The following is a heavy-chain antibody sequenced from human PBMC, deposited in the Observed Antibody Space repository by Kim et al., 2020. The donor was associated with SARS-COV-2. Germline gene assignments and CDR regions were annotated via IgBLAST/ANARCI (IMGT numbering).Heavy chain of an antibody. V-gene: IGHV1-18*04. CDR1: GYTFTSYG. J-gene: IGHJ3*02. D-gene: IGHD3-10*01. CDR2: ISAYNGNT. Sequence: ASVKVSCKASGYTFTSYGISWVRQAPGQGLEWMGWISAYNGNTNYAQKLQGRVTMTTDTSTSTAYMELRSLRSDDTAVYYCARDLVKSGMGFPTPEGAFDIWGQGTMVTVSS. CDR3: ARDLVKSGMGFPTPEGAFDI.